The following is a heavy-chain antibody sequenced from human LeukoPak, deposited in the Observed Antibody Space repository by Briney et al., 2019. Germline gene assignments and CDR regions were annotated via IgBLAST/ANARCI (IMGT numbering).Heavy chain of an antibody. CDR2: IYHSGST. J-gene: IGHJ4*02. CDR3: ARNYYDTKKPWD. CDR1: GYSISSGYY. D-gene: IGHD3-22*01. Sequence: SETLSLTCTVSGYSISSGYYWGWIRQPPGKGLEWIGSIYHSGSTYYNPSLKSRVTISVDTSKNQFSLKLSSVTAADTAVYFCARNYYDTKKPWDWGQGTPVTVSS. V-gene: IGHV4-38-2*02.